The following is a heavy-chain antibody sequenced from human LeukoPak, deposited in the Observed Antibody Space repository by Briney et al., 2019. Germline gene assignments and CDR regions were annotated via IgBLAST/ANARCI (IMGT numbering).Heavy chain of an antibody. V-gene: IGHV4-61*03. D-gene: IGHD2/OR15-2a*01. CDR3: ARDRRGNYFDDYFDY. CDR1: GGSFYGGSFSGYY. J-gene: IGHJ4*01. CDR2: IYYTGIT. Sequence: SETLSLTCAVYGGSFYGGSFSGYYWSWIRQPPEKGLEWIGYIYYTGITNYNPSLKSRVIISVDTSKNHFSLNLSSVTAADTAVYYCARDRRGNYFDDYFDYWGHGTLVTISS.